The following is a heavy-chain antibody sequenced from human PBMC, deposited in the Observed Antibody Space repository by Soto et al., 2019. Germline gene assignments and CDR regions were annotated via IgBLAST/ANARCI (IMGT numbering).Heavy chain of an antibody. J-gene: IGHJ5*02. D-gene: IGHD2-15*01. Sequence: ASVKVSCEVSGYSLTELSMHWVRQAPGKGLEWMGGFDPEDGETIYAQKFQGRVTMTEDTSTDTAYMELSSLRSEDTAVYYCATGLTRSGTNGFDPWGQGPLVTASS. V-gene: IGHV1-24*01. CDR3: ATGLTRSGTNGFDP. CDR1: GYSLTELS. CDR2: FDPEDGET.